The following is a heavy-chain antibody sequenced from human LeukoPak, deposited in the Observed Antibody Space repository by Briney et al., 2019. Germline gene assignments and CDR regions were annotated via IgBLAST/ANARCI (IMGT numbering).Heavy chain of an antibody. CDR1: GFTFSSYA. D-gene: IGHD3-22*01. CDR3: ASRITMIVVVMEHY. J-gene: IGHJ4*02. CDR2: ISGSGGST. Sequence: GGSLRLSCAASGFTFSSYAMSWVRQAPGKGLEWVSAISGSGGSTYYADSVKGRFTISRDNSKNTLYLQMNSLRAEDTAVYYCASRITMIVVVMEHYWGQGTLVTVSS. V-gene: IGHV3-23*01.